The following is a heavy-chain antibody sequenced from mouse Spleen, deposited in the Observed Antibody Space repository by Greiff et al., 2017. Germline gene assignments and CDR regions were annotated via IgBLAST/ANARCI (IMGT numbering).Heavy chain of an antibody. CDR2: IDPETGGT. CDR1: GYTFTDYE. CDR3: TYKEYYFDY. Sequence: VQLQQSGAELVRPGASVTLSCKASGYTFTDYEMHWVKQTPVHGLEWIGAIDPETGGTAYNQKFKGKAILTADKSSSTAYMELRSLTSEDSAVYYCTYKEYYFDYWGQGTTLTVSS. V-gene: IGHV1-15*01. D-gene: IGHD1-3*01. J-gene: IGHJ2*01.